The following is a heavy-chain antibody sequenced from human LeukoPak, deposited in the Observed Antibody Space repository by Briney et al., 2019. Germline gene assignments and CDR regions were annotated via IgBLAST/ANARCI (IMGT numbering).Heavy chain of an antibody. CDR3: ARDRVEYSYGALYFDY. CDR1: GFTFDDYA. D-gene: IGHD5-18*01. V-gene: IGHV3-30-3*01. Sequence: GGSLRLSCAASGFTFDDYAMHWVRQAPGKGLEWVAVISYDGSNKYYADSVKGRFTISRDNSKNTLYLLMNSLRAEDTAVYYCARDRVEYSYGALYFDYWGQGTLVTVSS. J-gene: IGHJ4*02. CDR2: ISYDGSNK.